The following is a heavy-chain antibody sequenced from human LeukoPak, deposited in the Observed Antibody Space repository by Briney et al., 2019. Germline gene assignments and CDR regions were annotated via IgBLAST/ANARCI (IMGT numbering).Heavy chain of an antibody. J-gene: IGHJ4*02. CDR3: ARDLNY. V-gene: IGHV3-53*01. CDR1: GFTVSNNY. Sequence: GGSLRLSCAASGFTVSNNYMSWVRQAPGKGLEWVSIIDTCVNTYYVDSVKGRFTISRDNSKNTLYLQMNSLRAEDTAVYYCARDLNYWGQGTLVTVSS. CDR2: IDTCVNT.